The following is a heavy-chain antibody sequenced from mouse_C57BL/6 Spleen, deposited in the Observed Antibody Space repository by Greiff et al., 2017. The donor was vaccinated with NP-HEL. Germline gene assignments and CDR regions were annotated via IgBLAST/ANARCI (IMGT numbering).Heavy chain of an antibody. Sequence: QVQLKESGPGLVQPSQSLSITCTVSGFSLTSYGVHWVRQSPGKGLEWLGVIWSGGSTDYTAAFISRLSISKDNSKSQVFFKMNSLQADDTAIYYCARKTGSSYQGYFDVWGTGTTVTVSS. CDR2: IWSGGST. CDR3: ARKTGSSYQGYFDV. V-gene: IGHV2-2*01. D-gene: IGHD1-1*01. J-gene: IGHJ1*03. CDR1: GFSLTSYG.